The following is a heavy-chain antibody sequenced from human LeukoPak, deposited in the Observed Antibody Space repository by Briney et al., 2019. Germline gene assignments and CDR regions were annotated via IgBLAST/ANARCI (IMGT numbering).Heavy chain of an antibody. CDR1: GDSISSSY. CDR2: INHSGST. V-gene: IGHV4-34*01. J-gene: IGHJ5*02. CDR3: ARVADWFDP. Sequence: PSETLSLTCSVSGDSISSSYWSWIRQPPGKGLEWIGEINHSGSTNYNPSLKSRVTISVDTSKNQFSLKLSSVTAADTAVYYCARVADWFDPWGQGTLVTVSS.